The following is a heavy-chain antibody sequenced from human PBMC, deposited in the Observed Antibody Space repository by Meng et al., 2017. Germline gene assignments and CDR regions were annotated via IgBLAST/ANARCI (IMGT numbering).Heavy chain of an antibody. J-gene: IGHJ4*02. V-gene: IGHV1-69*06. CDR1: GGTFSSYA. CDR2: IIPIFGTA. CDR3: ARDKHPYYYDSSGYSPGGDY. D-gene: IGHD3-22*01. Sequence: SVKVSCKASGGTFSSYAISWVRQAPGQGLEWMEGIIPIFGTANYAQKFQGRVTITADKSTSTAYMELSSLRSEDTAVYYCARDKHPYYYDSSGYSPGGDYWGQGTLVTVSS.